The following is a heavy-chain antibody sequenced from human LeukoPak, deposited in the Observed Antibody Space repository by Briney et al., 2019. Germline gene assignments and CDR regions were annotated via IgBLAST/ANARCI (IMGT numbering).Heavy chain of an antibody. Sequence: GGSLRLSCAASGFTFSDHYMDWVRQAPGKGLEWVGRTRNKANSYTTEYAASVKGRFTISRDDSKNSLYLQMNSLRAEDTAVYYCASHVLYCSGGSCYPRKYFDYWGQGTLVTVSS. CDR3: ASHVLYCSGGSCYPRKYFDY. CDR1: GFTFSDHY. CDR2: TRNKANSYTT. D-gene: IGHD2-15*01. V-gene: IGHV3-72*01. J-gene: IGHJ4*02.